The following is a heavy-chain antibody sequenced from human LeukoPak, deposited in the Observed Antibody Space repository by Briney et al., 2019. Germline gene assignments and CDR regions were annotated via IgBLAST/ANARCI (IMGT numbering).Heavy chain of an antibody. V-gene: IGHV4-59*08. J-gene: IGHJ4*02. D-gene: IGHD1-26*01. CDR2: IYDSGST. CDR1: GGSINYYY. Sequence: SETLSLTCSVSGGSINYYYWSWIRRPPGKELEWIGYIYDSGSTNYNPSLKSRVTISIDTSKNQFSLKLNSVTAADTAVYYCARHLYSGRYYGIDYWGQGTLVTVSS. CDR3: ARHLYSGRYYGIDY.